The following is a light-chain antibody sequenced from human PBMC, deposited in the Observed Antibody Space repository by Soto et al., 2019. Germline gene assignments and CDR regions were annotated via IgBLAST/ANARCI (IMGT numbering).Light chain of an antibody. Sequence: QSALTQPASVSGSPGQSITISCTGTSSDIGRYNLVSWYQQHPGKAPKLIIYEDIERPSGVSARFSGSKSGNTASLTISGLQTEDEADYYCCSYAGGARVVFGGGTKLTVL. CDR3: CSYAGGARVV. CDR2: EDI. CDR1: SSDIGRYNL. J-gene: IGLJ2*01. V-gene: IGLV2-23*01.